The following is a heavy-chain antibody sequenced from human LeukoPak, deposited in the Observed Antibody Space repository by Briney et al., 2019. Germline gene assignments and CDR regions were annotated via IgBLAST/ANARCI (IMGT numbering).Heavy chain of an antibody. D-gene: IGHD6-13*01. Sequence: GGPLRLSCAASGFTFSDYYMSWRRQAPGKGVEWGSNISSSGSTIYYADSVKGRFTISRDNAKNSLYLQMNSLRAEDTAVYYCAKGIAAAGRVHWGQGTLVTVSS. J-gene: IGHJ4*02. CDR2: ISSSGSTI. V-gene: IGHV3-11*01. CDR3: AKGIAAAGRVH. CDR1: GFTFSDYY.